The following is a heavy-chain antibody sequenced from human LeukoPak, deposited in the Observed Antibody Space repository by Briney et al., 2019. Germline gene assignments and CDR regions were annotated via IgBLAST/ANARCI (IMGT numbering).Heavy chain of an antibody. Sequence: GGSLRLSCAASGFTFSSNGMSWVRQAPGKGLEWVSYISSSGSTIYYADSVKGRFTISRDNAKNSLYLQMNSLRAEDTAVYYCAELGITMIGGVWGKGTTVTISS. D-gene: IGHD3-10*02. CDR3: AELGITMIGGV. CDR2: ISSSGSTI. V-gene: IGHV3-48*04. J-gene: IGHJ6*04. CDR1: GFTFSSNG.